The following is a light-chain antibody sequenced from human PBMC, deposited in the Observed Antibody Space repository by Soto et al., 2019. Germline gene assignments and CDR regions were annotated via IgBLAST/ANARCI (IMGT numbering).Light chain of an antibody. V-gene: IGKV1-5*03. Sequence: DSQITQSPSTLSAFIGDRVTISCRASQSVGNWLAWYQQKPGKAPKLLIYEASLLETGVPPRFSGSGSGTDFTLTISSLQPDDFGTYYCQQYNTYPWTFGQGTKVEIK. CDR2: EAS. CDR1: QSVGNW. CDR3: QQYNTYPWT. J-gene: IGKJ1*01.